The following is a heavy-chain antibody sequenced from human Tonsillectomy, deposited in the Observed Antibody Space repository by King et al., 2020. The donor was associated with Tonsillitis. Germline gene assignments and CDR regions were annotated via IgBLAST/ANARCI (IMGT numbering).Heavy chain of an antibody. CDR3: ARRMIVVAAITTAFDI. CDR1: GYSFTSYW. Sequence: QLVQSGAEVKKPGESLKISCKGSGYSFTSYWIGWVRQKPGKGLEWMGIIYPGDSDTKYKPSFQDQVTISADKSISTAYLHWSSLKASDTAMYYCARRMIVVAAITTAFDIWGQGAMFTVSS. D-gene: IGHD3-22*01. J-gene: IGHJ3*02. V-gene: IGHV5-51*01. CDR2: IYPGDSDT.